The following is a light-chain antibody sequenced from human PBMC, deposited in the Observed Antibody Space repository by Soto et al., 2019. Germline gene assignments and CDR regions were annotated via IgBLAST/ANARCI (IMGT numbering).Light chain of an antibody. Sequence: DIPMTQSPSTLSASIGDRVTITCRASQSISRWLAWYQHKQGKAPKLLIYDASSLQSGVPSRFSGSGSGTEFTLTSSSLQPDDFEKYYCQQYNSYCTFGQGTKLEIK. V-gene: IGKV1-5*01. J-gene: IGKJ2*02. CDR2: DAS. CDR1: QSISRW. CDR3: QQYNSYCT.